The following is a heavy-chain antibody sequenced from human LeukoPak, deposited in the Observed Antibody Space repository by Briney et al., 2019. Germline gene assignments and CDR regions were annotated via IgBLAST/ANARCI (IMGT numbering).Heavy chain of an antibody. J-gene: IGHJ4*02. V-gene: IGHV1-69*04. D-gene: IGHD2-15*01. CDR2: IIPILGIA. Sequence: SVKVSCKASGGTFSSYAISWVRQAPGQGLEWMGRIIPILGIANYAQKFQGRVTITADKSTSTAYMELSSLRSEDTAVYYCARRYCSGGSCYSDYFDCWGQGTLVTVSS. CDR3: ARRYCSGGSCYSDYFDC. CDR1: GGTFSSYA.